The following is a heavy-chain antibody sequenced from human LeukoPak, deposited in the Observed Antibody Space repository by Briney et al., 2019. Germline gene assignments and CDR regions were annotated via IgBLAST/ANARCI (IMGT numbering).Heavy chain of an antibody. CDR1: GVSISSYY. V-gene: IGHV4-4*07. CDR2: IYTSGRT. CDR3: AGCAYCSGTSCCLGAFDY. D-gene: IGHD2-2*01. Sequence: SETLSLTCTVSGVSISSYYWSWIRQPAGKGLEWIGRIYTSGRTNYNPSLKSRVTMSVDASNNHFSLKPGSVAAADTGWEYWAGCAYCSGTSCCLGAFDYWGQGTLVTVSS. J-gene: IGHJ4*02.